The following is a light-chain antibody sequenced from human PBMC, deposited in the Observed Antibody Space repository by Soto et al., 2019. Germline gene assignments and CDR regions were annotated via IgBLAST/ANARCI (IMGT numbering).Light chain of an antibody. Sequence: IQMTQSPSTLSASVGYRVTITCRASQSISSWLALYQQEPGQAPKVLIYAASSLQTGVPSRFSGSGSGTDFTPTISSLQPEDFATYYCQQSYSTPRTFGHGTKVDIK. J-gene: IGKJ1*01. V-gene: IGKV1-39*01. CDR2: AAS. CDR3: QQSYSTPRT. CDR1: QSISSW.